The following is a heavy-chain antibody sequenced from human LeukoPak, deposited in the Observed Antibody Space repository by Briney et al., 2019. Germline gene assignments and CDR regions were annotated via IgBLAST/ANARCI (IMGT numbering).Heavy chain of an antibody. V-gene: IGHV3-23*01. Sequence: GGSLRLSCAASGSTFSSSAMSWVRQAPGKGLEWVSGISGSGGGTFYADSVKGRFAISRDNSKDTLYLQMNRLRGEDTAVYYCAKGTWQQLIHDYWGQGTLVTVSS. D-gene: IGHD6-13*01. CDR3: AKGTWQQLIHDY. CDR1: GSTFSSSA. J-gene: IGHJ4*02. CDR2: ISGSGGGT.